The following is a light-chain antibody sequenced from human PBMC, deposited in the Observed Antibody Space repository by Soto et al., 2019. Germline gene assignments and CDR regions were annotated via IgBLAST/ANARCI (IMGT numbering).Light chain of an antibody. V-gene: IGLV2-8*01. CDR1: RSDVGGYNY. CDR3: SSYAGSNNLV. J-gene: IGLJ1*01. Sequence: QSALTQPPSASGSPGQSVTISCTGTRSDVGGYNYVSWYQQHPGKAPQLIIFEVSKRPSGVPDRFSGSKSGNTASLTVSGLQAEDESDYYCSSYAGSNNLVFGTGTKLTVL. CDR2: EVS.